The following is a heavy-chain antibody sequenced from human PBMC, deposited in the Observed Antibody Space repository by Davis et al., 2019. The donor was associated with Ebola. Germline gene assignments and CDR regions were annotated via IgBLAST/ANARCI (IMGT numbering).Heavy chain of an antibody. J-gene: IGHJ5*02. CDR2: INAGNGNT. CDR3: ARGLELLYWFDP. CDR1: GYTFTSYA. D-gene: IGHD1-7*01. V-gene: IGHV1-3*01. Sequence: ASVKVSCKASGYTFTSYAMHWVRQAPGQRLEWMGWINAGNGNTKYSQKFQGRVTITRDTSASTAYMELSSLRSGDTAVYYCARGLELLYWFDPWGQGTLVTVSS.